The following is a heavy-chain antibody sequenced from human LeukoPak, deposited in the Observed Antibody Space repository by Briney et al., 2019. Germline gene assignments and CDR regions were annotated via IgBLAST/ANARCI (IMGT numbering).Heavy chain of an antibody. Sequence: GGSLRLSCATSGFPFETNAMSWVRQAPGKGLEWVATIGNTETFYADSVTGRFTISRDNSKNTVNMQMNRLRVEDTAIYYCAKDWIQFNRVFDCFDSWGQGTLVTVSS. CDR2: IGNTET. V-gene: IGHV3-23*01. D-gene: IGHD5-18*01. CDR1: GFPFETNA. CDR3: AKDWIQFNRVFDCFDS. J-gene: IGHJ4*02.